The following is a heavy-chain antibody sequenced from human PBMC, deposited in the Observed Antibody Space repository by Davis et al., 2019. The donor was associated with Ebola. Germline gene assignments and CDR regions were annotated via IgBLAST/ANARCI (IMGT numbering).Heavy chain of an antibody. Sequence: GESLKISCAASGFTFSSYWMSWVRQAPGKGLEWVANIKQDGSEKYYVDSVRGRFTVSRDDAKNSLFLQMNSLRAEDTAVYYCARDGIAAAANTDAFDIWGQGTMVTVSS. CDR1: GFTFSSYW. CDR2: IKQDGSEK. CDR3: ARDGIAAAANTDAFDI. V-gene: IGHV3-7*03. D-gene: IGHD6-13*01. J-gene: IGHJ3*02.